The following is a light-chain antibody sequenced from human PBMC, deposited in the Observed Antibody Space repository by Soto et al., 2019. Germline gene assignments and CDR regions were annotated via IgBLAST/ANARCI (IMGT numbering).Light chain of an antibody. V-gene: IGKV1-9*01. Sequence: DIQMTQSRSSLSASVGDRGTITCRASQGISSYLARYQQKPGEAPKLLIYAASTLQSGVPSRFSGSGSGTEFTLTISSLQPEDFATYYCQQLNSYPLTFGGGTKVDIK. J-gene: IGKJ4*01. CDR3: QQLNSYPLT. CDR1: QGISSY. CDR2: AAS.